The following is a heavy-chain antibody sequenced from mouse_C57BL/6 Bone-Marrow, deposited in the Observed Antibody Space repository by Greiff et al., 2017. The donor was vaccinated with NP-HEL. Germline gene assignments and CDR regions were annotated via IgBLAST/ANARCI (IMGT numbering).Heavy chain of an antibody. CDR1: GYSITSDY. J-gene: IGHJ1*03. V-gene: IGHV3-8*01. Sequence: EVQLVESGPGLAKPSQTLSLTCSVTGYSITSDYWNWIRKFPGNKLEYMGYISYSGSTYYNPSLKSRNSITRDTSKNQDYLQLNSVTTEDTATYYCARYKVVAPHYWWFDVWGTGTTVTVSS. D-gene: IGHD1-1*01. CDR2: ISYSGST. CDR3: ARYKVVAPHYWWFDV.